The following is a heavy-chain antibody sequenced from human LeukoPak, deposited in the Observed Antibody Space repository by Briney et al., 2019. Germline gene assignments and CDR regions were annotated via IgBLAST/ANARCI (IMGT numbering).Heavy chain of an antibody. Sequence: GRSLRLSCAASGFTFSSYAMHWVRQAPGKGLEWVAVISYDGSNKYYADSVKGRFTISRDNSKNTLYLQMNSLRAEDTAVYYCARDLKRRVYYDSSGSDDAFDIWGQGTMVTVSS. J-gene: IGHJ3*02. CDR1: GFTFSSYA. V-gene: IGHV3-30-3*01. CDR2: ISYDGSNK. CDR3: ARDLKRRVYYDSSGSDDAFDI. D-gene: IGHD3-22*01.